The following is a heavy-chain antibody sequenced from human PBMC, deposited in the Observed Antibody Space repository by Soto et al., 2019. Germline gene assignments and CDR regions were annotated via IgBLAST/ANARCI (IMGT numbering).Heavy chain of an antibody. CDR3: ARDPDYYGSDYAFDI. CDR1: GYPLTSYA. V-gene: IGHV1-3*01. CDR2: INAGNGNT. Sequence: XSVKVSCEASGYPLTSYAMQWVRQAPGQRLEWMGWINAGNGNTKYSQKFQGRVTITRDTSACTAYMELSSLRSEDTAVYYCARDPDYYGSDYAFDIWGQGTMVTV. D-gene: IGHD3-10*01. J-gene: IGHJ3*02.